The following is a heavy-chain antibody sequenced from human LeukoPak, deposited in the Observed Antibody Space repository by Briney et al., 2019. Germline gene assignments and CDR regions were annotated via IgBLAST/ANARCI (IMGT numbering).Heavy chain of an antibody. Sequence: PGGSLRLSCAASGFTFSSYGMPWVRQAPGKGLEWVAVIWYDGSNKYYADSVKGRFTISRDNSKNTLYLQMNSLRAEDTAVYYCAREYLSSSSDYWGQGTLVTVSS. CDR1: GFTFSSYG. CDR2: IWYDGSNK. CDR3: AREYLSSSSDY. D-gene: IGHD6-13*01. V-gene: IGHV3-33*01. J-gene: IGHJ4*02.